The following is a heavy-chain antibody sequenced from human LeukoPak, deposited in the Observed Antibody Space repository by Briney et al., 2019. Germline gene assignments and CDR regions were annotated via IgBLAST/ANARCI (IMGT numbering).Heavy chain of an antibody. V-gene: IGHV3-23*01. D-gene: IGHD3-10*01. CDR2: ISGSGGST. CDR3: AKADRADIPSKVDY. J-gene: IGHJ4*02. CDR1: GFTFSNYA. Sequence: GGSLRLSCAASGFTFSNYAMNWVRQAPGKGLEWVSTISGSGGSTYYADSVKGRFTISRDNSKNTLYLQMNSLRAEDTALYYCAKADRADIPSKVDYWGQGTLVTVSS.